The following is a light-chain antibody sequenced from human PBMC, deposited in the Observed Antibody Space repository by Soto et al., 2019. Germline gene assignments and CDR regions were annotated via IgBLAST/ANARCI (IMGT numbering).Light chain of an antibody. V-gene: IGKV3-11*01. CDR1: QTVSRY. J-gene: IGKJ4*01. CDR2: YAS. CDR3: QQRSTCPFLT. Sequence: VLTQSPATLSLSPGERATLSCRASQTVSRYLAWYQQKPGQAPRLLIYYASNRAAGIPARFSGSGSGTDYTLTISSLEPEDFAVYSCQQRSTCPFLTFGGGTKVEI.